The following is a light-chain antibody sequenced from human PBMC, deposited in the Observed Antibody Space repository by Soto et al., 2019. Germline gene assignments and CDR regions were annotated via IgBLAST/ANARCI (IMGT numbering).Light chain of an antibody. Sequence: DIQMTQSPSSLSASVGDRVTITCQASQDISNYLNWYQQKSGKAPKLLIYDASNLETGVPSRFSGSGSVTDFTFTISSLQPEYIATYYCQQYDNLPFTFGPGSKVDIK. V-gene: IGKV1-33*01. CDR1: QDISNY. CDR2: DAS. J-gene: IGKJ3*01. CDR3: QQYDNLPFT.